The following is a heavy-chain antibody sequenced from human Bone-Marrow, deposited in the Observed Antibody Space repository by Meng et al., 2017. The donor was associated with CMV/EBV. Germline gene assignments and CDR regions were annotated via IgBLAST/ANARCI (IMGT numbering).Heavy chain of an antibody. J-gene: IGHJ5*02. Sequence: SETLSLTCTVSGGSINSYYWSWIRQPPGKGLEWIGYIYYSGSTNYNPSLKSRVTISVDTSKNQFSLKLSSVTAEDTAVYYCARDRQRIEYYDFWSGYHPSWFDPWGQGTLVTVSS. CDR2: IYYSGST. D-gene: IGHD3-3*01. CDR3: ARDRQRIEYYDFWSGYHPSWFDP. CDR1: GGSINSYY. V-gene: IGHV4-59*01.